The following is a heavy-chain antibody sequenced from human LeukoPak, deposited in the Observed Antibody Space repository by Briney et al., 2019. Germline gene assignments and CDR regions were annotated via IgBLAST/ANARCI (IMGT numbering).Heavy chain of an antibody. CDR2: INHSGST. Sequence: SQTLSLTCTVSGGSISSGGYYWSWIRQPPGKGLEWIGEINHSGSTNYNPSLKSRVTISVDTSKNQFSLKLSSVIAADTAVYYCARGRGAGDYWGQGTLVTVSS. V-gene: IGHV4-30-2*01. J-gene: IGHJ4*02. D-gene: IGHD1-14*01. CDR1: GGSISSGGYY. CDR3: ARGRGAGDY.